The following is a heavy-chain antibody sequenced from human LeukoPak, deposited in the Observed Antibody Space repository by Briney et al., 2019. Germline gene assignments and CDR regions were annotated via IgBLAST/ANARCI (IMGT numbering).Heavy chain of an antibody. CDR2: IIPIFGTA. CDR3: ARDPGPYYDILTGYNWFDP. D-gene: IGHD3-9*01. CDR1: GGTFSSYA. Sequence: SVKVSCKASGGTFSSYAISWVRQAPGQGLEWMGGIIPIFGTANYAQKLQGRVTMTTDTSTSTAYMELRSLRSDDTAVYYCARDPGPYYDILTGYNWFDPWGQGTLVTVSS. V-gene: IGHV1-69*05. J-gene: IGHJ5*02.